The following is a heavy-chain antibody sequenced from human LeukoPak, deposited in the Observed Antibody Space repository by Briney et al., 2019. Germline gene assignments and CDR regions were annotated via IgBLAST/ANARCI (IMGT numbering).Heavy chain of an antibody. Sequence: QPGRSLRLSCAASGFTFSSYGMHWVRQAPGKGLEWVAVIWYDGSNKYYADSVKGRFTISRDNSKNTLYLQMNSLRAEDTAVYYCARGGERGGDLNWFDPWGQGTLVTVSS. D-gene: IGHD2-21*02. V-gene: IGHV3-33*01. J-gene: IGHJ5*02. CDR3: ARGGERGGDLNWFDP. CDR2: IWYDGSNK. CDR1: GFTFSSYG.